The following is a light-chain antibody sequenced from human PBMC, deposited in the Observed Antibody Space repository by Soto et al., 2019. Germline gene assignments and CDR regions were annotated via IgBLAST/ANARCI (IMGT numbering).Light chain of an antibody. CDR1: SSNIGAGYD. V-gene: IGLV1-40*01. CDR2: GNI. J-gene: IGLJ2*01. Sequence: QSVLTQPPSVSGAPGQRVTISCTGSSSNIGAGYDVHWYQQRPGTAPKLLIFGNINRPSGVPDRFSGSKSGTSASLTITGLQAEDEGDYYRSTWDDSLNAVLFGGGTKLTVL. CDR3: STWDDSLNAVL.